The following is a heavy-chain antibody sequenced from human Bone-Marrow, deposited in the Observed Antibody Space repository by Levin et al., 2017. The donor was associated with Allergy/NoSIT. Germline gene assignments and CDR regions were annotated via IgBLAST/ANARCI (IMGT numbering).Heavy chain of an antibody. D-gene: IGHD3-3*01. CDR3: ARDVFERMFFGVVTPFDY. J-gene: IGHJ4*02. CDR1: GYIFPSYG. CDR2: ISGYSGHT. Sequence: GESLKISCKASGYIFPSYGISWVRQAPGQGLEWMGWISGYSGHTNYAQKFQDRVNMTTDTSTSTAYMELRSLRSDDTAVYYCARDVFERMFFGVVTPFDYWARDPWSPSPQ. V-gene: IGHV1-18*01.